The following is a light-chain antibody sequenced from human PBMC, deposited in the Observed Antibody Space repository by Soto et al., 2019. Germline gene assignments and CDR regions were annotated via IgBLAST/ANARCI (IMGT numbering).Light chain of an antibody. V-gene: IGKV1-6*01. CDR1: RDVGSD. CDR3: LQDYGDSWT. J-gene: IGKJ1*01. CDR2: AAS. Sequence: THMTQSPLSLSASVGAKIIITCRASRDVGSDVSWYQQKPGQAPKLVIYAASNLYTGVPSRFSGRRSGTELTLTISSLQHEDFASYYCLQDYGDSWTFGQGTKV.